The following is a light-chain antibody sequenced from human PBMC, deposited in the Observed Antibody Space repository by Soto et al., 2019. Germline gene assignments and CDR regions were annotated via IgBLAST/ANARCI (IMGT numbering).Light chain of an antibody. CDR2: EVS. CDR1: SSDVGGYNY. CDR3: SSHARPDNLYV. J-gene: IGLJ1*01. V-gene: IGLV2-8*01. Sequence: QSALTQPPSASGSPGQSVTISCTGTSSDVGGYNYVSWYQQHPGKAPKLMIYEVSKRPSGVPDRFSGSKSANTASLTVSGLQAEDEADYYCSSHARPDNLYVFGTGTKVTV.